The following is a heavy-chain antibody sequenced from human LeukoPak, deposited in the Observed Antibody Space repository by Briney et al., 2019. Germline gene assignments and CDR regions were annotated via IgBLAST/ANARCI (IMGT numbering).Heavy chain of an antibody. Sequence: GGSLRLSCAASGFIFSSYSMNWVRQAPGKGLEWVSYVSANTIYYADPVKGRFTISRDNAKNSLFLQMNSLTAEDTAVYYCARSYCSSSSCQWYFDLWGRGTLVTVSS. CDR2: VSANTI. J-gene: IGHJ2*01. CDR3: ARSYCSSSSCQWYFDL. D-gene: IGHD2-2*01. CDR1: GFIFSSYS. V-gene: IGHV3-48*04.